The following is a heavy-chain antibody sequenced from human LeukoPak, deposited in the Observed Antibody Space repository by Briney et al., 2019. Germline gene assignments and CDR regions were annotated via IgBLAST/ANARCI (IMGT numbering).Heavy chain of an antibody. J-gene: IGHJ4*02. Sequence: GGSLRLSCAASGFDFHNYVIHWVRQAPGKGLEWVAVISYDVNIKYHADSVKGRFTISRDSSSKTVYLQMNSLRTEDTAVYYCARDSPVPQLFYFDYWGQGTLVTVSS. V-gene: IGHV3-30-3*01. CDR1: GFDFHNYV. CDR3: ARDSPVPQLFYFDY. CDR2: ISYDVNIK. D-gene: IGHD3-10*01.